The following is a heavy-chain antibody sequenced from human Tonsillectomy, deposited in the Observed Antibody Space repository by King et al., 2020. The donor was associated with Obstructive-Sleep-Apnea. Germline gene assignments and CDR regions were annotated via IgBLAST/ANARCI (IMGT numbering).Heavy chain of an antibody. CDR1: GFTFSNSS. V-gene: IGHV3-30-3*01. J-gene: IGHJ4*02. CDR2: ISFDASNK. CDR3: AKDRSGFFDY. D-gene: IGHD5-12*01. Sequence: VQLVESGGGVVQPGRSLRLSCAASGFTFSNSSMHWVRQAPGKGLEWVATISFDASNKYYADSVKGRFTISRDNSKNTLYLVMNNLRTEDTALFYCAKDRSGFFDYWGEGTLLTVSS.